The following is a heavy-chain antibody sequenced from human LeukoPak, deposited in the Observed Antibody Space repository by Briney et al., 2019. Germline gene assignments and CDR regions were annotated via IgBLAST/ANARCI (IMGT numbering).Heavy chain of an antibody. CDR3: ARGREDYDSGGYYLLFDF. Sequence: GGSLRLSCAASGFTLSSYALSWVRQAPGKGLEWVSSISSSGSSTFYADSVKGRFTISRGEPKNTLYLQMNSLRVEDTALYYCARGREDYDSGGYYLLFDFWGQGTLVTVSS. CDR2: ISSSGSST. D-gene: IGHD3-22*01. V-gene: IGHV3-23*01. J-gene: IGHJ4*02. CDR1: GFTLSSYA.